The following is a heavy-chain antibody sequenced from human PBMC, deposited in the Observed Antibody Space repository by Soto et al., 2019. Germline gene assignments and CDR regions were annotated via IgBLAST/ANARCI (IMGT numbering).Heavy chain of an antibody. J-gene: IGHJ5*02. D-gene: IGHD2-15*01. CDR1: GGSFSGYY. V-gene: IGHV4-34*01. CDR2: INHSGST. Sequence: QVQLQQWGAGLLKPSETLSLTCAVYGGSFSGYYWSWIRKPPGKGLEWIGEINHSGSTNYNPSLKSRVTISVYTSKNQFSLKLSSVTAADTAVYYCARGFLVVVAATRGWFDPRGQGTLVTVSS. CDR3: ARGFLVVVAATRGWFDP.